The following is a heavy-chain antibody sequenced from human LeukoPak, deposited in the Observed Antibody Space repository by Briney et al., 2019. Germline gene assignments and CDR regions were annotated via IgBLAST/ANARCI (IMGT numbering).Heavy chain of an antibody. V-gene: IGHV4-39*01. CDR2: IYYSGST. D-gene: IGHD3-10*01. CDR1: GGSISSGSYY. CDR3: ARGITMVRGAFNWFDP. J-gene: IGHJ5*02. Sequence: PSETLSLTCTVSGGSISSGSYYWGWIRQPPGKGLQWIGSIYYSGSTYYNPSLKSRVTISVDTSKNQFSLKLSSVTAADTAVYYCARGITMVRGAFNWFDPWGQGTLVTVSS.